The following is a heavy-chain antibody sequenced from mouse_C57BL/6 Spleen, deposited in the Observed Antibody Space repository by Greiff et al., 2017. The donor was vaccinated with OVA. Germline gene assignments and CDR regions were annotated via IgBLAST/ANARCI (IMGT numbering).Heavy chain of an antibody. Sequence: EVQLQQSGPELVKPGDSVKISCKASGYSFTGYFMNWVMQSHGKSLEWIGRINPYNGDTFYNQKFKGKATLTVDKSSSTAHMELRSLTSEDSAVYYCARHGFNYGSSFLDYWGQGTTLTVSS. CDR1: GYSFTGYF. J-gene: IGHJ2*01. CDR3: ARHGFNYGSSFLDY. V-gene: IGHV1-20*01. D-gene: IGHD1-1*01. CDR2: INPYNGDT.